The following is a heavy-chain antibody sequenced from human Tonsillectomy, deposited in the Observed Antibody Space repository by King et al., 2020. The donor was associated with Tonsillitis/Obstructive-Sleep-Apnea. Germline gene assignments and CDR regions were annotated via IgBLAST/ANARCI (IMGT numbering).Heavy chain of an antibody. CDR2: SRPYDGDT. J-gene: IGHJ1*01. CDR3: ARDYYDSSGYYQGYFQH. V-gene: IGHV1-18*01. D-gene: IGHD3-22*01. CDR1: GYTFTSYD. Sequence: QLVQSGAEVKKPGASVKVSCKASGYTFTSYDITWVRQAPGQGLEWMGWSRPYDGDTNYAQKLQGRVTMTSDTSTTTAYMELRSLRSDDTAVYYCARDYYDSSGYYQGYFQHWGQGTLVTVSS.